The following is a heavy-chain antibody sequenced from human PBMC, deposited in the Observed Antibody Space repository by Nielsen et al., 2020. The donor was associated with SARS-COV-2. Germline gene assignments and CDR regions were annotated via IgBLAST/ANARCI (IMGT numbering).Heavy chain of an antibody. CDR2: IIPIFGTA. D-gene: IGHD3-10*01. Sequence: SVKVSCKASGYTFTGYYMHWVRQAPGQGLEWMGGIIPIFGTANYAQKFQGRVTITADESTSTAYMELSSLRSEDTAVYYCARTNVGSGSYFDYWGQGTLVTVSS. CDR3: ARTNVGSGSYFDY. J-gene: IGHJ4*02. CDR1: GYTFTGYY. V-gene: IGHV1-69*13.